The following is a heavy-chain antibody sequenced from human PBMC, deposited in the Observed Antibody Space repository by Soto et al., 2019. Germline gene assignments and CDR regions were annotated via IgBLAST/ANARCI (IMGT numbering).Heavy chain of an antibody. CDR1: GFTCTRSA. V-gene: IGHV1-58*01. Sequence: GAAVKVSCKASGFTCTRSAFQWVRQARGQRLEWIGWIAVGSGYTNYAQRFQDRVTLTRDMSTATTYMELSRLTSEDTAIYYCAADATAWQQMVPSDYWGQGTLVTVSS. CDR2: IAVGSGYT. D-gene: IGHD2-8*01. CDR3: AADATAWQQMVPSDY. J-gene: IGHJ4*02.